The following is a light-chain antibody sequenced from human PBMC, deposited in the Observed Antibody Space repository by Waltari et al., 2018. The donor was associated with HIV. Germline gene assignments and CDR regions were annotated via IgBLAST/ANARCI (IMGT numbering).Light chain of an antibody. J-gene: IGLJ2*01. CDR3: QSYDSSLRASV. CDR2: SDI. V-gene: IGLV1-40*01. Sequence: SVLTQPSSASGTPGQRVTISCTGNRSNIGAGYFVHWYQHLPGTAPKLLVYSDINRPSGVPDRFSGSKSGTSASLVITGLQAEDEADYYCQSYDSSLRASVFGGGTKLTVL. CDR1: RSNIGAGYF.